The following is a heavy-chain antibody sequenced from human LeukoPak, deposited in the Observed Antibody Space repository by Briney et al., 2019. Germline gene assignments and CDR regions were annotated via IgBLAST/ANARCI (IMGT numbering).Heavy chain of an antibody. CDR3: ARDGNAL. D-gene: IGHD1-1*01. Sequence: SETLSLTCIVSGGSISSSSYYWGWIRQPPGKGLEWIGSIYYSGSTYYNPSLKSRVTISVDTSKNQFSLKLSSVTAADTAVYYCARDGNALWGQGTLVTVSS. J-gene: IGHJ4*02. CDR1: GGSISSSSYY. V-gene: IGHV4-39*07. CDR2: IYYSGST.